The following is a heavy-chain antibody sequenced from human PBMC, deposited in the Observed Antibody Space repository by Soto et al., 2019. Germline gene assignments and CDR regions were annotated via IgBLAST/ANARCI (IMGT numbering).Heavy chain of an antibody. D-gene: IGHD6-6*01. CDR3: ANGLFPQGLLPPQRPYYYYGMDA. CDR2: ISGSGGST. V-gene: IGHV3-23*01. Sequence: GGSLRLSCAASGFTFSSYAMSWVRQAPGKGLEWVSAISGSGGSTYYADSVKGRFTISRDNSKNTLYLQMNSLRAEDTAVYYCANGLFPQGLLPPQRPYYYYGMDAWGQGTTVTVSS. J-gene: IGHJ6*02. CDR1: GFTFSSYA.